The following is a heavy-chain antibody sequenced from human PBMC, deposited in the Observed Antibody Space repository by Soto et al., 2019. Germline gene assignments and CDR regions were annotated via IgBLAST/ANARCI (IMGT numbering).Heavy chain of an antibody. CDR2: INPNSGGT. CDR1: GYTFTGYY. V-gene: IGHV1-2*02. D-gene: IGHD2-15*01. J-gene: IGHJ6*02. Sequence: ASVKVSCKASGYTFTGYYMHWVRQAPGQGLEGMGWINPNSGGTNYAQKFQGRVTMTRDTSISTAYMELSRLRSDDTAVYYCARDGLCSGGSCYSEYYYYGMDVWGQGTRVTVSS. CDR3: ARDGLCSGGSCYSEYYYYGMDV.